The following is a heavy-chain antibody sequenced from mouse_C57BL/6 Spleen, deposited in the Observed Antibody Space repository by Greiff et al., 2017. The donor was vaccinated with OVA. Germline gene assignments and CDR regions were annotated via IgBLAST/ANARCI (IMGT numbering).Heavy chain of an antibody. V-gene: IGHV10-1*01. CDR1: GFSFNTYA. CDR3: VRDTFITTVMDY. Sequence: EVKLVESGGGLVQPKGSLKLSCAASGFSFNTYAMNWVRQAPGKGLEWVARIRSKSNNYATYYADSVKDRFTISRDDSESMLYLQMNNLKTEDTAMYYCVRDTFITTVMDYWGQGTSVTVSS. D-gene: IGHD1-1*01. J-gene: IGHJ4*01. CDR2: IRSKSNNYAT.